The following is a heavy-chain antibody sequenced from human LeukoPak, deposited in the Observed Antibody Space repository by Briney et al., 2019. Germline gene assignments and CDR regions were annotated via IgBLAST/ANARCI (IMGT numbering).Heavy chain of an antibody. CDR3: AKKKVDVMGNQYYYYYGLDV. D-gene: IGHD3-16*01. CDR1: GGSFSGYS. J-gene: IGHJ6*02. Sequence: SETLSLTCAVYGGSFSGYSLTWIRQPPGKGLEWIGEINHSGINHFNPSLKSRVTISADTSKKQVFLNLSSVTAADTAVYYCAKKKVDVMGNQYYYYYGLDVWGQGTTVTVSS. V-gene: IGHV4-34*01. CDR2: INHSGIN.